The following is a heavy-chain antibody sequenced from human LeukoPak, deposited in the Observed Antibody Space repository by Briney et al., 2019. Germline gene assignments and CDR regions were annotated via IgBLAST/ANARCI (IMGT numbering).Heavy chain of an antibody. Sequence: SETLSLACTVSGGSMNSYYWSWIRQTPGKGLEWLGYISYSGGTSYNPSLKSRVTISLDTSTNQFSLILSSVTAADTAVYYCATSSDICSYYYARFDYWGQGTLVTVSS. J-gene: IGHJ4*02. CDR2: ISYSGGT. V-gene: IGHV4-59*01. D-gene: IGHD3-22*01. CDR3: ATSSDICSYYYARFDY. CDR1: GGSMNSYY.